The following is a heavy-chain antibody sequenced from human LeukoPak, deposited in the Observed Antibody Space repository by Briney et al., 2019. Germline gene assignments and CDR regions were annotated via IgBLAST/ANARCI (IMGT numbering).Heavy chain of an antibody. J-gene: IGHJ1*01. D-gene: IGHD3-10*01. CDR2: VCGSDGST. V-gene: IGHV3-23*01. CDR3: AKEWYYYGSGSYGDFQH. CDR1: GFPFSSYA. Sequence: GSLRLSCAASGFPFSSYAMKWVRQAPGKGLEWVSAVCGSDGSTYYADSVKGRFTISRDNSKNTLYLEMNSLRVEDTAVYYCAKEWYYYGSGSYGDFQHWGQGTLVTVSS.